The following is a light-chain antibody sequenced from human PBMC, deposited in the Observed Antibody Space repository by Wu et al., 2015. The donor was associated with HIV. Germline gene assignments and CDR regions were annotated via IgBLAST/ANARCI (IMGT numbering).Light chain of an antibody. V-gene: IGKV3-11*01. CDR3: HQRSKWPLT. CDR1: QSVSSY. J-gene: IGKJ4*01. CDR2: DAF. Sequence: LSPGEGATLSCRASQSVSSYLGWYQQKPGQAPRLLIYDAFNRATGTPARFSGSGSGTDFTLTISSLEPEDFAVYYCHQRSKWPLTFGGGDQGGDQT.